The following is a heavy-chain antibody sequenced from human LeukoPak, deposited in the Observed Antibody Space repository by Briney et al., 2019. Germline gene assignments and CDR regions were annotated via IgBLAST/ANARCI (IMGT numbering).Heavy chain of an antibody. Sequence: SETLSLTCAVYGGSFSGYYWSWIRQPPGKGLEWIGEINHSGSTNYNPSLKSRVTISVDTSKNQFSLKLSSVTAADTAVYYCARHLKDDSSESWGQGTLVTVSS. CDR1: GGSFSGYY. V-gene: IGHV4-34*01. D-gene: IGHD3-22*01. CDR3: ARHLKDDSSES. J-gene: IGHJ4*02. CDR2: INHSGST.